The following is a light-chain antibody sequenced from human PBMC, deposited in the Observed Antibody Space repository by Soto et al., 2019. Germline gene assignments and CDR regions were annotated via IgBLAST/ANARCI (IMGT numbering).Light chain of an antibody. J-gene: IGKJ5*01. CDR2: DAS. V-gene: IGKV3D-15*02. Sequence: EIVMTQSPATLSVSLGERATLSCRASQSVRSNLAWYQQKPGQAPRLLIYDASTRAPGIPDRFSGTGSETDFTPTISRLEPEDFAVYYCQQYDNSPITFGQGTRLEIK. CDR3: QQYDNSPIT. CDR1: QSVRSN.